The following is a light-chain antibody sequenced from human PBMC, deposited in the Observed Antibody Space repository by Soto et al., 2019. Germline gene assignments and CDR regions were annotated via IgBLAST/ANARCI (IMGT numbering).Light chain of an antibody. V-gene: IGLV2-23*01. Sequence: QSVLTQPAFVSGSPGQSITISCTGANSDVGNYNLVSWYQQHPDRAPKLIIYEGSKLPTGVSDRFSCSKSGNTVSLTISGLQTEDESDYYSFSYENSRTWGYVFETGTKVTVL. J-gene: IGLJ1*01. CDR1: NSDVGNYNL. CDR3: FSYENSRTWGYV. CDR2: EGS.